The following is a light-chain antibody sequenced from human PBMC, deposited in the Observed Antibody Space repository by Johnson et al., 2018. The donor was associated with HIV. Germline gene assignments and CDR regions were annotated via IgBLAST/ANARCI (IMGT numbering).Light chain of an antibody. CDR3: GTWDSSLSAYV. CDR2: ENN. V-gene: IGLV1-51*02. CDR1: SSNIGNNY. J-gene: IGLJ1*01. Sequence: QSVLTQPPSVSAAPGQKVTISCSGSSSNIGNNYVSWYQHLPGTAPKLLIYENNKRPSGIPDRFSASKSGTSATLGITGLQTGDEAYYYCGTWDSSLSAYVFGTGTKVPVL.